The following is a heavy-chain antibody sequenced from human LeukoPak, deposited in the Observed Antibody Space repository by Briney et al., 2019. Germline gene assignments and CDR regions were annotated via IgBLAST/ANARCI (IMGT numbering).Heavy chain of an antibody. CDR2: IYYSGST. J-gene: IGHJ4*02. V-gene: IGHV4-39*01. D-gene: IGHD1-7*01. CDR3: ARHLTGTTRKFDY. Sequence: SETLSLTCTVSGGSTSSSSSYWGWIRQPPGKGLEWIGSIYYSGSTSYNPSLKSRVTISVDTSKNQFSLKLSSVTAADTAMYYCARHLTGTTRKFDYWGQGTLVTVSS. CDR1: GGSTSSSSSY.